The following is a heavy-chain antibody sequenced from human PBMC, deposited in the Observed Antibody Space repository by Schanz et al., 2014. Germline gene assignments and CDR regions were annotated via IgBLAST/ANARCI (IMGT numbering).Heavy chain of an antibody. CDR2: LYINAGST. Sequence: EVQVVESGGGLVKPGGSLRLTCASSGFTFRSYGMGWVRQAPGKGLEWISSLYINAGSTRYADSVKGRFFISRDSSKNTLFLQMNSLRADDTAIYFCARDEGRDGYNLAFDVWGQGTLVTVSS. CDR1: GFTFRSYG. CDR3: ARDEGRDGYNLAFDV. J-gene: IGHJ3*01. V-gene: IGHV3-23*04. D-gene: IGHD2-21*01.